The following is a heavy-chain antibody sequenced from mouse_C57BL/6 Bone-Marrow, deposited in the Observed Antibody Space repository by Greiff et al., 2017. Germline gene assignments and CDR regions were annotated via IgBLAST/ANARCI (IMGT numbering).Heavy chain of an antibody. CDR2: INPNNGGT. Sequence: EVQLQQSGPELVKPGASVKISCKASGYTFTDYYMNWVKQSPGKSLEWIGDINPNNGGTSYNQKFKGKATLTVDKSSSTAYMELRSLTSEDSAVYYCAINEGPNFDYWGQGTTLTVSS. J-gene: IGHJ2*01. D-gene: IGHD3-3*01. CDR1: GYTFTDYY. V-gene: IGHV1-26*01. CDR3: AINEGPNFDY.